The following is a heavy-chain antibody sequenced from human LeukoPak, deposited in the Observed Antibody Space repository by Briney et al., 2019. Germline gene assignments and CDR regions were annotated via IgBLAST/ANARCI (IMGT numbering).Heavy chain of an antibody. CDR1: GGSFSGYY. J-gene: IGHJ4*02. V-gene: IGHV4-34*01. CDR2: INHSGST. D-gene: IGHD1-26*01. CDR3: ARVGGSYYGSSFGYYFDY. Sequence: SETLSLTCAVYGGSFSGYYWSWIRQPPGKGLEWIGEINHSGSTNYNPSLKSRVTISVDKSKNQFSLKLSSVTAADTAVYYCARVGGSYYGSSFGYYFDYWGQGTLVTVSS.